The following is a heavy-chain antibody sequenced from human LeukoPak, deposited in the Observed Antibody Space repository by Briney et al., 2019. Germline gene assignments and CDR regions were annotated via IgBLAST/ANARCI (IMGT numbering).Heavy chain of an antibody. CDR3: ARGIQRWLHPPHAFDI. V-gene: IGHV1-18*01. CDR2: ISAYNGNT. Sequence: ASVKVSCKASGYSFSHYGISWVRQAPGQGLEWMGWISAYNGNTNYAQKLQGRVTMTTDTSTSTAYMELRSLRSDDTAVYYCARGIQRWLHPPHAFDIWGQGTMVTVSS. J-gene: IGHJ3*02. CDR1: GYSFSHYG. D-gene: IGHD5-24*01.